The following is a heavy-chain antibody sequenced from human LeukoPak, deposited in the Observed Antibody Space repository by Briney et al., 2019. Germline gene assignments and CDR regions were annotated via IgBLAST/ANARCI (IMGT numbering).Heavy chain of an antibody. J-gene: IGHJ4*02. CDR3: ATDRGAVTGFHDY. D-gene: IGHD6-19*01. Sequence: GGSLRLSCAASGFTFSSYAMSWVRQAPGRGLEWVSGINDSGENTRYADSVKGRFTISRDNSKSTLYLQMDSLRVEDTAVYYCATDRGAVTGFHDYWGQGTLVTVSS. CDR1: GFTFSSYA. CDR2: INDSGENT. V-gene: IGHV3-23*01.